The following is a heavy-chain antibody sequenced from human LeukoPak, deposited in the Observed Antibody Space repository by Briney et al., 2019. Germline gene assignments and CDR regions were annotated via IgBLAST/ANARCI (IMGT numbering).Heavy chain of an antibody. V-gene: IGHV4-34*12. CDR2: IFYSGST. J-gene: IGHJ4*02. CDR3: ASGRSGSYYQY. D-gene: IGHD1-26*01. Sequence: PSETLSLTCAVYGGSFSGYYWGWIRQPPGKGLEWIGSIFYSGSTYYNPSLKSRVTILVDTSKKDFALKLSSVTAADTAVYYCASGRSGSYYQYWGQGTLVTVSS. CDR1: GGSFSGYY.